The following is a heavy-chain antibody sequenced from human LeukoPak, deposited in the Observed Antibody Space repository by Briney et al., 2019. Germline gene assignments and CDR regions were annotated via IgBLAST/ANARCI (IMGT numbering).Heavy chain of an antibody. D-gene: IGHD3-10*01. CDR2: INHSGST. Sequence: SETLSLTCAVYGGSFSGYYWNWIRQPPGKGLEWIGEINHSGSTNYNPSLKSRVSMSIDASKNQFSLKLSSVTAADTAVYYCARVYLQLLWSPNDAFDIWGQGTMVTVSS. V-gene: IGHV4-34*01. CDR3: ARVYLQLLWSPNDAFDI. J-gene: IGHJ3*02. CDR1: GGSFSGYY.